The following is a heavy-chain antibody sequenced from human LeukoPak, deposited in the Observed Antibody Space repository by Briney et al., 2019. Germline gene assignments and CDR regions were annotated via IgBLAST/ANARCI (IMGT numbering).Heavy chain of an antibody. CDR3: ARDSLYYYGSGSCYLDY. D-gene: IGHD3-10*01. Sequence: SETLSLTCTVSAYSISSGYYWGWIRQPPGKGLEWIGSIYHSGCTYYNPSLKSRVIISVDTSKNQFSLKLSSVTAADTAIYYCARDSLYYYGSGSCYLDYWGQGTLVTVSS. V-gene: IGHV4-38-2*02. J-gene: IGHJ4*02. CDR1: AYSISSGYY. CDR2: IYHSGCT.